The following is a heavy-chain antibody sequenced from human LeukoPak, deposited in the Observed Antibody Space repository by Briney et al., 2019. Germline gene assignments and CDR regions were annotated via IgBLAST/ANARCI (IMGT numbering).Heavy chain of an antibody. Sequence: SENLSLTCTVSGDSIINNYWAWIRQPAGKGPEWIGRIFSSGSTDYNRSLKSRVTISVDKSKNQISLKLTSVTAADTAVYYCARGVGAYNWFDPWGQGTLVTVSS. CDR3: ARGVGAYNWFDP. D-gene: IGHD1-26*01. V-gene: IGHV4-4*07. CDR2: IFSSGST. CDR1: GDSIINNY. J-gene: IGHJ5*02.